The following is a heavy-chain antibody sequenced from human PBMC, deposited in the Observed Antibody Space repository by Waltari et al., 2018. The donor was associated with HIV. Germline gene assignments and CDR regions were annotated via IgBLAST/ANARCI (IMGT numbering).Heavy chain of an antibody. CDR2: ISAYNGNT. Sequence: QVQLVQSGAEVKKPGASVKVSCKASGYTFTSSGIRWVRPAPGQGLEWMGWISAYNGNTNYAQKLQGRVTMTTDTSTSTAYMELRSLRSDDTAVYYCARASMVRDYYGMDVWGQGTTVTVSS. D-gene: IGHD3-10*01. CDR1: GYTFTSSG. CDR3: ARASMVRDYYGMDV. J-gene: IGHJ6*02. V-gene: IGHV1-18*01.